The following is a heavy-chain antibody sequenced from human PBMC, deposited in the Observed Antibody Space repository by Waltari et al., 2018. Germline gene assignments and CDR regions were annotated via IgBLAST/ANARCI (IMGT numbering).Heavy chain of an antibody. J-gene: IGHJ4*02. CDR1: GGSFSGYY. CDR2: INHRGST. Sequence: QVQLQQWGAGLLKPSETLSLTCAVYGGSFSGYYWSWIRQPPGKGLEWIGEINHRGSTNYNPSLKSRVTISVDTSKNQFSLKLSSVTAADTAVYYCARGRSGRYWGQGTLVTVSS. D-gene: IGHD3-10*01. CDR3: ARGRSGRY. V-gene: IGHV4-34*01.